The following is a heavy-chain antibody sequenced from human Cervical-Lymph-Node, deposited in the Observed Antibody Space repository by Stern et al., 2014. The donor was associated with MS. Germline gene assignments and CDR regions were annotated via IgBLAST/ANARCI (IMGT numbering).Heavy chain of an antibody. Sequence: QVQLVQSGAEVKKPGSSVKVSCKASGGTFISYAISWVRQAPGQGLQLMGGIIPIFGIANYAQKFQGRVTITADKSTSTSYMELSSLRSEDTAVYYCAAQGISMVRGVIPYYYAMDVWGQGTTVTVSS. V-gene: IGHV1-69*17. D-gene: IGHD3-10*01. CDR2: IIPIFGIA. CDR1: GGTFISYA. J-gene: IGHJ6*02. CDR3: AAQGISMVRGVIPYYYAMDV.